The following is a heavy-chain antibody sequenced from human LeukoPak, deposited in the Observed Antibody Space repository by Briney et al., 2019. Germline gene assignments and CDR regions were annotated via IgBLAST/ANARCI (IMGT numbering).Heavy chain of an antibody. D-gene: IGHD3-22*01. CDR3: ARDLGPAFDYFHSSGPDY. CDR1: GYTFTSYG. Sequence: ASVKVSCTASGYTFTSYGVTWVRQAPGQGLEWMGWINGYNGNTKYAQNFQGRVTMTTDTSTSTAYMELRSLRSDDTAVYYCARDLGPAFDYFHSSGPDYWGQGTLVTVS. V-gene: IGHV1-18*01. CDR2: INGYNGNT. J-gene: IGHJ4*02.